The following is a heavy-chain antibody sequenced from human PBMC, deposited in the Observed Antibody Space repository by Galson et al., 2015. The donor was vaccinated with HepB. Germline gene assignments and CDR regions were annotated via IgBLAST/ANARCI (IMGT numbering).Heavy chain of an antibody. Sequence: SLRLSCAASGFVFFSYGMHWVRQAPGKGPEWVAVISYDGSNEYYVDSVKGRFTISRDNSKNTLYLQMNSLRAEDTAVYYCAKDGARGQVIAALDYWGQGTLVTVSS. D-gene: IGHD6-6*01. V-gene: IGHV3-30*18. J-gene: IGHJ4*02. CDR2: ISYDGSNE. CDR3: AKDGARGQVIAALDY. CDR1: GFVFFSYG.